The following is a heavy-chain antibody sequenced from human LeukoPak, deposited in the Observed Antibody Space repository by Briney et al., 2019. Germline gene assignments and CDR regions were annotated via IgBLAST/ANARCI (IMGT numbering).Heavy chain of an antibody. Sequence: SETLSLTCAVYSGSFSGYYWSWIRQPPGKGLEWIGEINHSGSTNYNPSLKSRVTISVDTSKNQFSLKLSSVTAADTAVYYCARSTRIPYFDYWGQGTLVTVSS. V-gene: IGHV4-34*01. CDR1: SGSFSGYY. CDR3: ARSTRIPYFDY. CDR2: INHSGST. D-gene: IGHD2-2*02. J-gene: IGHJ4*02.